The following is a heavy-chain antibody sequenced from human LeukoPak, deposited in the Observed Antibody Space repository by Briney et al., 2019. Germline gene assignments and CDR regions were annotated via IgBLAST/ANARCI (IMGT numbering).Heavy chain of an antibody. CDR1: GFTLSTYW. CDR2: INSDGTTT. J-gene: IGHJ4*02. D-gene: IGHD1-26*01. CDR3: ARDPNKWELPVDS. V-gene: IGHV3-74*01. Sequence: GGSLRLSCAASGFTLSTYWMHWVRQPPGKGLVWVSTINSDGTTTTYTGSVKGRLTISRDNAKNTLYLQMSSLRVEDTAVYYCARDPNKWELPVDSWGQGTLVTVSS.